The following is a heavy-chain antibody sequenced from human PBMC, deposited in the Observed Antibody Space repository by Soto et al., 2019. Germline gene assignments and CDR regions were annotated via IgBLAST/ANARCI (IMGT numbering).Heavy chain of an antibody. CDR3: ARRRPYDNCFDF. CDR2: IYWNDDR. V-gene: IGHV2-5*01. Sequence: SGPTLVNPTQTLTLTCNFSGFSLSTSALGVGWIRQPPGKALEWLGLIYWNDDRRYSPSLKSRLTITKDTSNNQVVLTMTNMDPVDTATYYCARRRPYDNCFDFWGQGTLVTVSS. D-gene: IGHD3-9*01. J-gene: IGHJ4*02. CDR1: GFSLSTSALG.